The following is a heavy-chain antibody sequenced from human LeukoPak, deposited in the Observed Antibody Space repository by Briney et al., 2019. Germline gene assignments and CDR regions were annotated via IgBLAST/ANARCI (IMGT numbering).Heavy chain of an antibody. D-gene: IGHD2-2*02. CDR3: ASHCSSTSCYKGGGGFLFDY. Sequence: SVKVSCKASGGTFSSYAISWVRQAPGRGLEWMGGIIHIFGTANYAQKFQGRVTITADESTSTAYMELSSLRSEDTAVYYCASHCSSTSCYKGGGGFLFDYWGQGTLVTVSS. CDR2: IIHIFGTA. CDR1: GGTFSSYA. V-gene: IGHV1-69*13. J-gene: IGHJ4*02.